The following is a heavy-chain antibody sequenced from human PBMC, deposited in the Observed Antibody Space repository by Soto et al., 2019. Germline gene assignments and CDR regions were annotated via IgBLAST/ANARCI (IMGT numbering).Heavy chain of an antibody. J-gene: IGHJ4*02. D-gene: IGHD3-10*02. Sequence: SETLSLTCTVSGASFSIYYWTWIRQPPGKGLEWIGFVDYSGNTNYNPSLNSRVTMSIDTSKNQFSLKLTSVTAADTAVYYCARGYVVPKAYFDQWGQGTLVTVSS. CDR3: ARGYVVPKAYFDQ. V-gene: IGHV4-59*01. CDR2: VDYSGNT. CDR1: GASFSIYY.